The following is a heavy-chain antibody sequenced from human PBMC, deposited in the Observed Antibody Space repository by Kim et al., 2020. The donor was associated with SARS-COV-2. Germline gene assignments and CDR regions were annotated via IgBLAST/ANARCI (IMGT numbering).Heavy chain of an antibody. CDR2: ISSSGSTI. Sequence: GGSLRLSCAASGFTFSSYEMNWVRQAPGKGLEWVSYISSSGSTIYYADSVKGRFTISRDNAKNSLCLQMNSLRAEDTAVYYCARGRKGTYDYVWGSYRYTGSFDYWGQGTLVTVSS. V-gene: IGHV3-48*03. CDR1: GFTFSSYE. J-gene: IGHJ4*02. D-gene: IGHD3-16*02. CDR3: ARGRKGTYDYVWGSYRYTGSFDY.